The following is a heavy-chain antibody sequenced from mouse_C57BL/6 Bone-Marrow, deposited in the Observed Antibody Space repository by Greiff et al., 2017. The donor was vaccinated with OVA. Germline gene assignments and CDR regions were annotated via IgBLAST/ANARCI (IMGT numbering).Heavy chain of an antibody. V-gene: IGHV1-5*01. Sequence: EVQLQQSGTVLARPGASVKMSCKTSGYTFTSYWMHWVKQRPGQGLEWIGAIYPGNSDTSYNQKFKGKAKLTAVTSASTAYMELSSLTNEDAAVDYCTREGLLKNYFDYWGQGTTLTVSS. D-gene: IGHD2-3*01. CDR1: GYTFTSYW. CDR2: IYPGNSDT. J-gene: IGHJ2*01. CDR3: TREGLLKNYFDY.